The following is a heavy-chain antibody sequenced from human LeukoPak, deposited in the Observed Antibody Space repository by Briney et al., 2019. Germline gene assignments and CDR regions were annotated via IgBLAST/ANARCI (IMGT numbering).Heavy chain of an antibody. CDR1: GGSISSSSYY. Sequence: SETLSLTCTVTGGSISSSSYYWGWIRQPPGKGLEWIRCIYYSGSTYYNPSLKSRVTISVDTSKNQFSLKLSSVTAADTAVYYCASLRPAANRYYYYYYMDVWGKGTTVTVPS. V-gene: IGHV4-39*07. J-gene: IGHJ6*03. D-gene: IGHD2-2*01. CDR2: IYYSGST. CDR3: ASLRPAANRYYYYYYMDV.